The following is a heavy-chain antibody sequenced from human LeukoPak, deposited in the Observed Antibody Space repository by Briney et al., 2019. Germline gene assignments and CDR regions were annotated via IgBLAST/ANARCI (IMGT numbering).Heavy chain of an antibody. V-gene: IGHV4-34*01. CDR3: ARNYGRYSSSWYPRYYFDY. CDR1: GASFSGYY. Sequence: SETLSLTCAVYGASFSGYYWSWVRQPPGKGLEWIGEINHSGSTNYNPSLKSRVTISVDTSKNQFSLKLSSVTAADTAVYYCARNYGRYSSSWYPRYYFDYWGQGTLVTVSS. CDR2: INHSGST. D-gene: IGHD6-13*01. J-gene: IGHJ4*02.